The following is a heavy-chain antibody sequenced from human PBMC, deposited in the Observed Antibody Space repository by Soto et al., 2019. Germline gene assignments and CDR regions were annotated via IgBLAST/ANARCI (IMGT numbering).Heavy chain of an antibody. D-gene: IGHD3-10*01. J-gene: IGHJ6*02. CDR2: ISSSSSQT. Sequence: GGSLRLSCAATGFSLSSFSMNWVRQAPGKGPEWVSAISSSSSQTYYADSVKGRFAISRDNAKNSLYLQVNSLRAEDTAVYYCAKDRSGSYPPGDGMDVWGQGTTVTVSS. CDR3: AKDRSGSYPPGDGMDV. CDR1: GFSLSSFS. V-gene: IGHV3-21*01.